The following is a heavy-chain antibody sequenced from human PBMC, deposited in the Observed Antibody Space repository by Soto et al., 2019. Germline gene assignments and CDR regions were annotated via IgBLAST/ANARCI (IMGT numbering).Heavy chain of an antibody. V-gene: IGHV4-59*01. CDR1: GGSISSYY. CDR3: ARDVGSSWGNWFDP. CDR2: IYYSGST. Sequence: PSETLSLTCTVSGGSISSYYWSWIRQPPGKGLEWIGYIYYSGSTNYNPSLKSRVTISVDTSKNQFSLKLSSVTAADTAVYYCARDVGSSWGNWFDPWGQGTLVTVSS. D-gene: IGHD6-13*01. J-gene: IGHJ5*02.